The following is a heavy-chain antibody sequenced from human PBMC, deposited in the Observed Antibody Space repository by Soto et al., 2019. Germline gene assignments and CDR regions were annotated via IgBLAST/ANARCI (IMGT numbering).Heavy chain of an antibody. J-gene: IGHJ4*02. CDR3: ARVFSGPGSPPRNPYFDY. D-gene: IGHD3-10*02. CDR1: GYTFTGYY. V-gene: IGHV1-2*02. Sequence: QVQLVQSGAEVKKPGASVKVSCKASGYTFTGYYMHWVRQAPGQGLEWMGWINPNSGGTNYAQKFQGRVTMTRDTSISTAYMELSRLRSDDTAVYYCARVFSGPGSPPRNPYFDYWGQGTLVTVSS. CDR2: INPNSGGT.